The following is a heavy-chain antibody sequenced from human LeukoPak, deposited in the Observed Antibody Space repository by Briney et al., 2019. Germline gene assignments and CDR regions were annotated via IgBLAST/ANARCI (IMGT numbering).Heavy chain of an antibody. V-gene: IGHV4-59*01. D-gene: IGHD4-11*01. Sequence: SETLSLTCTVSSGSISSYYWSWIRQPPGKGLEWIGYIYYSGSTNYNPSLKSRVTISVDTSKNQFSLKLSSVTAADTAVYYCARGYSNYFNYYYGMDAWGQGTTVTVSS. CDR3: ARGYSNYFNYYYGMDA. CDR1: SGSISSYY. CDR2: IYYSGST. J-gene: IGHJ6*02.